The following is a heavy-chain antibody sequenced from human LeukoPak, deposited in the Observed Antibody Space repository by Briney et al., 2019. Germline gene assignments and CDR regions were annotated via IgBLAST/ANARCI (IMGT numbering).Heavy chain of an antibody. V-gene: IGHV1-46*01. Sequence: GASVKVSCKASGYTFTSYYMHWVRQAPGQGLEWMGIINPSGGSTSYAQKFQGRVTMTRDTSTSTVYMELSSLRSDDTAVYYCARVGYCSSTSCYPYSHYYYYMDVWGKGTTVTVSS. J-gene: IGHJ6*03. CDR3: ARVGYCSSTSCYPYSHYYYYMDV. CDR2: INPSGGST. CDR1: GYTFTSYY. D-gene: IGHD2-2*01.